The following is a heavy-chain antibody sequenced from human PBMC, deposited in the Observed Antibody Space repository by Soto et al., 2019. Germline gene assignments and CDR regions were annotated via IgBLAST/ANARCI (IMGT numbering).Heavy chain of an antibody. CDR3: ARGHYSIGWPIDH. J-gene: IGHJ4*02. V-gene: IGHV4-59*01. Sequence: QVQLQESGPGLVKPSETLTLTCTVSGDSFSDYYWNWIRQVPGKGLEWIGFVFHSATTSYNPSLKTRVAISDDTSKKQFSLRLTSVTAADTAIYYCARGHYSIGWPIDHWGQGILVTVSS. D-gene: IGHD6-19*01. CDR1: GDSFSDYY. CDR2: VFHSATT.